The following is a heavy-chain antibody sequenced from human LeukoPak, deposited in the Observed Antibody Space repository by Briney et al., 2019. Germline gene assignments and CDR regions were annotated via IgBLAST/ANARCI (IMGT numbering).Heavy chain of an antibody. CDR3: ARNLGYCSSTSCSMGPHYYYYYMDV. Sequence: ASVKVSCKASGYTFTSYGISWVRQAPGQGLEWMGWISAYNGNTNYAQKLQGRVTMTTDTSTSTAYMELRSLRSEDTAVYYCARNLGYCSSTSCSMGPHYYYYYMDVWGKGTTVTVSS. V-gene: IGHV1-18*01. J-gene: IGHJ6*03. CDR2: ISAYNGNT. D-gene: IGHD2-2*01. CDR1: GYTFTSYG.